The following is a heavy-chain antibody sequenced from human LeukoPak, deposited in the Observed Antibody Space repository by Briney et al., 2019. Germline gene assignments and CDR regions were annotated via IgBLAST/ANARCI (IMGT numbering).Heavy chain of an antibody. CDR1: GGSIRSGSYY. J-gene: IGHJ3*02. D-gene: IGHD1-20*01. V-gene: IGHV4-61*02. CDR3: AAFSITGTPFGFDI. CDR2: IYTRGST. Sequence: SETLSLTCTVSGGSIRSGSYYWNWIRQPAGKGLEWIGRIYTRGSTYYNPSLKSRVTISVDRSKNQFSLKLSSVTAADTAVYYCAAFSITGTPFGFDIWGQGTMVTVSS.